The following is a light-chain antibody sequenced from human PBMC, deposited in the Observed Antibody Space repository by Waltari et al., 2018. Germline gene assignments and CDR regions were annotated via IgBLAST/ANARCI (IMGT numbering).Light chain of an antibody. CDR2: AAS. V-gene: IGKV1-27*01. J-gene: IGKJ2*01. Sequence: DIQMTQYPSFLSASVGDRVTVTCRASQGINNELSWYQQKPGKVPSLLIYAASSLQTGVSIWFSGSGSGTDFTLTNTSLKPEDVATYYCQQDYTTPFTFGQGTKVEIK. CDR3: QQDYTTPFT. CDR1: QGINNE.